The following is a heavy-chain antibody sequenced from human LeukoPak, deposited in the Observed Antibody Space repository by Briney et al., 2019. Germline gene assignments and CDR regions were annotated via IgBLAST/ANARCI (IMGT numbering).Heavy chain of an antibody. D-gene: IGHD3-22*01. J-gene: IGHJ6*03. CDR1: AGSISSSDYY. CDR3: SRLTHSYYSDTSGYYPYYYMDV. CDR2: ISYSGNT. Sequence: IPSETLSLTCTVSAGSISSSDYYWGWIRQSPGKGLEWIGRISYSGNTYYNQSLKSRVTISVATSKNPFSLRLSSVTAADTAVYYCSRLTHSYYSDTSGYYPYYYMDVWGEGTTVAVSS. V-gene: IGHV4-39*02.